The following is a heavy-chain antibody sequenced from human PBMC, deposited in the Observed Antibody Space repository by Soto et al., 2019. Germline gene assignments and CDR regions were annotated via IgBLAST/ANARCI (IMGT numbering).Heavy chain of an antibody. J-gene: IGHJ4*02. CDR2: IIPIFRTA. D-gene: IGHD6-19*01. CDR1: GGNFSSYA. CDR3: ATSRISIAVAGESEYYFDY. Sequence: SVKVSCKASGGNFSSYAISWVRQAPGQGLEWMGGIIPIFRTANYAQKFQGRVTITADKSTSTAYMELRSLRSEDTAVYYCATSRISIAVAGESEYYFDYWGQGTLVTVSS. V-gene: IGHV1-69*06.